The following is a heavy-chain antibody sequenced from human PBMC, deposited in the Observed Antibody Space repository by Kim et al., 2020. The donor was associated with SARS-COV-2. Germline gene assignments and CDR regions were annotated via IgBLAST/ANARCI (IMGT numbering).Heavy chain of an antibody. CDR3: ARPRMVRGEDYYYGMDV. D-gene: IGHD3-10*01. CDR1: GFTVSSNY. Sequence: GGSLRLSCAASGFTVSSNYMSWVRQAPGKGLEWVSVIYSGGSPYYADSVKGRFTISRDNSKNTLYLQMNSLRAEDTAVYYCARPRMVRGEDYYYGMDVWGQGTTVTVSS. V-gene: IGHV3-53*01. J-gene: IGHJ6*02. CDR2: IYSGGSP.